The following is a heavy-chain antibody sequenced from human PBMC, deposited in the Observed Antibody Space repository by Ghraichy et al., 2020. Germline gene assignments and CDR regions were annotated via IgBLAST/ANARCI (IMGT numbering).Heavy chain of an antibody. CDR3: AIPPIYLGAAAFFVQLEYFQH. CDR1: GYTFTGYY. Sequence: ASVKVSCKASGYTFTGYYMHWVRQAPGQGLEWMGWINPNSGGTNYAQKFQGRVTMTRDTSISTAYMELSRLRSDDTAVYYCAIPPIYLGAAAFFVQLEYFQHWGQGTLVTVSS. J-gene: IGHJ1*01. D-gene: IGHD6-13*01. V-gene: IGHV1-2*02. CDR2: INPNSGGT.